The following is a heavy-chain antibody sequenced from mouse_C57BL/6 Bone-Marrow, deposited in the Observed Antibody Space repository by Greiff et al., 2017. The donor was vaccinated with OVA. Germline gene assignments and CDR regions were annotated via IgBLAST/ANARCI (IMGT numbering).Heavy chain of an antibody. D-gene: IGHD2-4*01. CDR3: GIYYDYDVHMDY. Sequence: QVQLQQSGAELVRPGASVKLSCKASGYTFTDYYITWVKQRPGQGLEWIARIYPGSGNTYYNEKFKGKATLTAEKSSSTAYMQRSSLTSEDSAVYFCGIYYDYDVHMDYWGQGTSVTVSS. CDR1: GYTFTDYY. J-gene: IGHJ4*01. CDR2: IYPGSGNT. V-gene: IGHV1-76*01.